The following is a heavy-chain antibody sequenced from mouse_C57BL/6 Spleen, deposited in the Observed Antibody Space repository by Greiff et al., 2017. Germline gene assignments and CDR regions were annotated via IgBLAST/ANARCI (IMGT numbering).Heavy chain of an antibody. CDR2: ISGGGGNT. J-gene: IGHJ1*03. Sequence: EVQRVESGGGLVKPGGSLKLSCAASGFTFSSYTMSWVRQTPEKRLEWVATISGGGGNTYYPDSVKGRFTISRDNAKNTLYLQMSSLRSEDTALYYCARQGGYGVWGTGTTVTVSS. CDR3: ARQGGYGV. CDR1: GFTFSSYT. V-gene: IGHV5-9*01. D-gene: IGHD2-2*01.